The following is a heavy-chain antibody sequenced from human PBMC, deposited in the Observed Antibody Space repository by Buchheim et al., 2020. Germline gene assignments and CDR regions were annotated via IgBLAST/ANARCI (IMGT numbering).Heavy chain of an antibody. CDR2: ISISSRTI. CDR1: GFTFSSYS. J-gene: IGHJ4*02. Sequence: EVQLVESGGGLVQPGGSLRLSCAASGFTFSSYSMNWVRQASGKGLEWVSYISISSRTIYYADSVKGGFTISRDNAKNSLYLQMNSLRDEDTAVYYCARDRVRDGYTWGDYFDYWGQGTL. D-gene: IGHD5-24*01. CDR3: ARDRVRDGYTWGDYFDY. V-gene: IGHV3-48*02.